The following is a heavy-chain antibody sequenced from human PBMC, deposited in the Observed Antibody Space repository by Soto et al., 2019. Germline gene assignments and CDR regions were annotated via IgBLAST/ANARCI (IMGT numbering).Heavy chain of an antibody. D-gene: IGHD2-2*01. CDR2: INPNSGAT. J-gene: IGHJ6*02. V-gene: IGHV1-2*04. CDR3: ARSHCIIPCFYQHQYYGMDV. Sequence: ASVKVSCKASGYTFTDYYLYWVRQAPGQGLEWMGWINPNSGATNYAQKFQGWVTMTRDTSISTAYMEVRRLKSDDTAVYYSARSHCIIPCFYQHQYYGMDVRGQGTTVTVSS. CDR1: GYTFTDYY.